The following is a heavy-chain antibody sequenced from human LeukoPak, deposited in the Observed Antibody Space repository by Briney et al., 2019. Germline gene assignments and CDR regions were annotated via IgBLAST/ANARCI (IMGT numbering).Heavy chain of an antibody. CDR2: IGGAT. CDR3: ARGDGYNFFDY. D-gene: IGHD5-24*01. V-gene: IGHV3-53*01. J-gene: IGHJ4*02. Sequence: IGGATYYADSVKGRFTISRDNFENTLYLQMKSLRAEDTAVYYCARGDGYNFFDYWGQGTLVTVSS.